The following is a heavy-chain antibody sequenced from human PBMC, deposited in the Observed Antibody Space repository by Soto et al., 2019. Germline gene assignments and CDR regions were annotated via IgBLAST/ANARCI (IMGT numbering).Heavy chain of an antibody. Sequence: GGSLRLSCAASGFTFSSYSMNWVRQAPGKGLEWVSHISSSSTIYYADSVKGRFSISRDNAKNSLYLQMNSLRAEDTAVYYCARWGSFDLWGRGTLVTVSS. CDR3: ARWGSFDL. D-gene: IGHD3-10*01. CDR1: GFTFSSYS. V-gene: IGHV3-48*01. J-gene: IGHJ2*01. CDR2: ISSSSTI.